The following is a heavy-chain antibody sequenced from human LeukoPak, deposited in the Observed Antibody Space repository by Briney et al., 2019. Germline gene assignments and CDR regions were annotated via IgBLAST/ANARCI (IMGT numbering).Heavy chain of an antibody. Sequence: SVKVSCKASGGTFSSYAISWVRQAPGQGLERMGGIIPIFGTANYAQKFQGRVTITTDESTSTAYMELSSLRSEDTAVYYCARGLGYCSSTSCHNDAFDIWGQGTMVTVSS. CDR1: GGTFSSYA. CDR3: ARGLGYCSSTSCHNDAFDI. D-gene: IGHD2-2*02. V-gene: IGHV1-69*05. J-gene: IGHJ3*02. CDR2: IIPIFGTA.